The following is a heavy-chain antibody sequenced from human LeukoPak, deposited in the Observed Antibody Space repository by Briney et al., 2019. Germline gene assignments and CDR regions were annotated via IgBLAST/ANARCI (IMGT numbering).Heavy chain of an antibody. CDR3: AGQKRGTYRPYYFDY. Sequence: GGSLRLSCAASGFTFSDYYMSWIRQAPGKGLEWVSYISSSGSTIYYADSVKGRFTISRDNSKNTLYLHMNSLRDEDTAVYYCAGQKRGTYRPYYFDYWGQGTLVSVSS. V-gene: IGHV3-11*01. J-gene: IGHJ4*02. D-gene: IGHD3-16*02. CDR1: GFTFSDYY. CDR2: ISSSGSTI.